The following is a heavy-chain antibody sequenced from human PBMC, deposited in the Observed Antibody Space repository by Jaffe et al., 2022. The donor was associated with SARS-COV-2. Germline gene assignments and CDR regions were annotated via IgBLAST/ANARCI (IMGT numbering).Heavy chain of an antibody. CDR2: VYHSGSA. V-gene: IGHV4-59*02. D-gene: IGHD2-21*01. J-gene: IGHJ4*02. Sequence: QVQLQESGPGLLKPSETLSLTCTVSGGGSVSFYYWNWIRQPPGKGLEWIGYVYHSGSANYSPSLKSRVTISLDTSKNQFSLKLSSVTPADTAVYYCTRDQGNSHFDSWGQGTLVTVSS. CDR1: GGGSVSFYY. CDR3: TRDQGNSHFDS.